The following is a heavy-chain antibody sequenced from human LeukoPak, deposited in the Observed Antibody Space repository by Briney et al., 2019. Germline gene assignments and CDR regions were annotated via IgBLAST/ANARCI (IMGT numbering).Heavy chain of an antibody. CDR2: IRSKAYGGTT. CDR1: GFTFGDYA. D-gene: IGHD3-22*01. CDR3: TRDAPMMGPKKITMITDDAFDI. J-gene: IGHJ3*02. Sequence: GGSLRLSCTASGFTFGDYAMSWFRQAPGKGLEWVGFIRSKAYGGTTEYAASVKGRFTISRDDSKSIAYLQMNSLKTEDTAVYYCTRDAPMMGPKKITMITDDAFDIWGQGTMVTVSS. V-gene: IGHV3-49*03.